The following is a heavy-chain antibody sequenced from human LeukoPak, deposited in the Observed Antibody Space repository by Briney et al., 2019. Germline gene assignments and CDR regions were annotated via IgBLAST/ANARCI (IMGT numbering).Heavy chain of an antibody. D-gene: IGHD5-18*01. J-gene: IGHJ4*02. Sequence: GGSLRLSCAASGFTFSSYAMSWVRQAPGKGLEWVSAISGSGGSIYYADSVKGRFTISRDNSKNTLYLQMNSLRAEDTAVYYCAKAGGYSYGYGYYFDYWGQGTLVTVSS. CDR3: AKAGGYSYGYGYYFDY. CDR1: GFTFSSYA. CDR2: ISGSGGSI. V-gene: IGHV3-23*01.